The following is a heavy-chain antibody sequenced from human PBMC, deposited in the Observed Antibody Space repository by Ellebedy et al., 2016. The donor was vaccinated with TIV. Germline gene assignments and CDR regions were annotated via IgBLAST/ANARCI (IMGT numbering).Heavy chain of an antibody. CDR2: IRQDGSEK. V-gene: IGHV3-7*01. J-gene: IGHJ3*02. CDR3: ATDGGYGDYLSPTHAFVI. Sequence: GESLKISCGASGFSFSSYWMSWVRQAPGTGLEWVANIRQDGSEKSYVDSVKGRFTISRDNAKNSLYLHLNSLRAEDTAMYYCATDGGYGDYLSPTHAFVIWGQGTMVTVSS. CDR1: GFSFSSYW. D-gene: IGHD4-17*01.